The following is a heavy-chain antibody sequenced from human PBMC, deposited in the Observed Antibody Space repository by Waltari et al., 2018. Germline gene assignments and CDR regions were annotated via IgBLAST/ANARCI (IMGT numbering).Heavy chain of an antibody. CDR1: GFTFTSSA. J-gene: IGHJ4*02. V-gene: IGHV1-58*02. Sequence: QMQLVQSGPEVKKPGTSVKVSCKASGFTFTSSAMPWVRQARGQRLEWIGWIVVGSGNTNYAQKFQERVTITRDMSTSTAYMELSSLRSEDTAVYYCAAGSVDYYGSGSYSSPSYWGQGTLVTISS. D-gene: IGHD3-10*01. CDR2: IVVGSGNT. CDR3: AAGSVDYYGSGSYSSPSY.